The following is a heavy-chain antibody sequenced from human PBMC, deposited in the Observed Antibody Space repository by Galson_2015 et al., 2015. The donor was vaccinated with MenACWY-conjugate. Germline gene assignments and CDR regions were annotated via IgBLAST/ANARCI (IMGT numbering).Heavy chain of an antibody. V-gene: IGHV3-74*01. D-gene: IGHD3-3*01. CDR3: AKIGGDFRSAYRPQ. J-gene: IGHJ4*02. CDR1: GFTFSSSW. Sequence: SLRLSCAASGFTFSSSWMHWVRQAPGKGLVWVSRINSDGSSTSYADSVKGRFTISRDNSKNTLNLQMNSLRAEDTAVYYCAKIGGDFRSAYRPQWGQGTLVTVSS. CDR2: INSDGSST.